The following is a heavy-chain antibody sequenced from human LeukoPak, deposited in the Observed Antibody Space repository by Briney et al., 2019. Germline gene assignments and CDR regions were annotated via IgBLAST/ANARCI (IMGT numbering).Heavy chain of an antibody. Sequence: GKSLRLSCAASGFSFSSYAIQWVRQAPGKGLEWVAVIWYDGSNKYYADSVKGRFTISRDNSKNTLYLQMNSLRAEDTAVYYCARDPSRYYDSISADYWGQGTLVTVSS. CDR3: ARDPSRYYDSISADY. CDR1: GFSFSSYA. D-gene: IGHD3-22*01. V-gene: IGHV3-33*08. CDR2: IWYDGSNK. J-gene: IGHJ4*02.